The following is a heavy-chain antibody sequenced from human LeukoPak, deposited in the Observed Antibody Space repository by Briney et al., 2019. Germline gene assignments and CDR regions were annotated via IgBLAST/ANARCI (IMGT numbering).Heavy chain of an antibody. J-gene: IGHJ4*02. Sequence: SQTLSLTRTVSGGSISSGGYYWSWIRQHPGKGLEWIGYIYYSGSTYYNPSLKSRVTISVDTSKNQFSLKLSSVTAADTAVYYCARGGYYYDSSGDRSFSDYWGQGTLVTVSS. V-gene: IGHV4-31*03. CDR1: GGSISSGGYY. D-gene: IGHD3-22*01. CDR3: ARGGYYYDSSGDRSFSDY. CDR2: IYYSGST.